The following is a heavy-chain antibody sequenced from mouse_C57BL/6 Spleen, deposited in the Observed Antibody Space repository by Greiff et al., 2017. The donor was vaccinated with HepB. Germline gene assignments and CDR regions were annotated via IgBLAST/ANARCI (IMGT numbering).Heavy chain of an antibody. D-gene: IGHD1-1*01. CDR3: GSYNYGSRLYDYAMDY. V-gene: IGHV1-18*01. CDR2: INPNNGGT. CDR1: GYTFTDYN. J-gene: IGHJ4*01. Sequence: VQLKQSGPELVKPGASVKIPCKASGYTFTDYNMDWVKQSHGKSLEWIGDINPNNGGTIYNQKFKGKATLTVDKSSSTAYMEFRSLTSEDAAVYYCGSYNYGSRLYDYAMDYWGQGTSVTVSS.